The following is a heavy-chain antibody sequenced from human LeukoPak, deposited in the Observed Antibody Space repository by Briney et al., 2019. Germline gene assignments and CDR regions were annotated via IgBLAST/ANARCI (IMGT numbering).Heavy chain of an antibody. D-gene: IGHD4-17*01. CDR3: ARELRYGDYAEY. J-gene: IGHJ4*02. CDR2: ISAYNGNT. V-gene: IGHV1-18*01. CDR1: GGTFSSYA. Sequence: ASVKVSCKASGGTFSSYAISWVRQAPGQGLEWMGWISAYNGNTNYAQKLQGRVTMTTDTSMSTAYMELRSLRSDDTAVYYCARELRYGDYAEYWGQGTLVTVSS.